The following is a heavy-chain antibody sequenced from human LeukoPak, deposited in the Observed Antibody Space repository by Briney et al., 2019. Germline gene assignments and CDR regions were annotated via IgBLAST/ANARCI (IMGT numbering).Heavy chain of an antibody. CDR2: ISSSGSTI. J-gene: IGHJ5*02. Sequence: GGSLRLSCAASGFTFSDYYMSWIRQAPGKGLEWVSYISSSGSTIYYADSVKGRFTISRDNAKNSLYLQMHSLTAEDTAVYYFARDITNLLNWFDPWGQGTLVTVSS. V-gene: IGHV3-11*01. CDR3: ARDITNLLNWFDP. D-gene: IGHD1-14*01. CDR1: GFTFSDYY.